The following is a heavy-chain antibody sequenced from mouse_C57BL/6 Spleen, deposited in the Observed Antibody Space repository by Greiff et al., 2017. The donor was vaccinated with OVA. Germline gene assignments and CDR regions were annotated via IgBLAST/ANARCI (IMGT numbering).Heavy chain of an antibody. CDR3: TTEDYIAY. Sequence: VQLQQSGAELVRPGASVKLSCTASGFNIKDYYMHWVKQRPEQGLEWIGRFYPEDGDPEYAPKFQGKATISADTTSNTAYQQRSRMTSEDSAVYYCTTEDYIAYWGEGTLVSVCA. D-gene: IGHD2-13*01. J-gene: IGHJ3*01. CDR1: GFNIKDYY. CDR2: FYPEDGDP. V-gene: IGHV14-1*01.